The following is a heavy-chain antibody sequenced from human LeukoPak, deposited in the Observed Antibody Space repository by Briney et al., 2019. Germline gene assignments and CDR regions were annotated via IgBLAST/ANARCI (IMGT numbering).Heavy chain of an antibody. J-gene: IGHJ6*03. CDR1: GYSLTSYW. CDR2: IYPGDSDT. Sequence: GESLKISCKGSGYSLTSYWIGWGRQLPGKGLEWMGIIYPGDSDTRYSPSFQGQVTISADKSISTAYLQWSSLKASDTAMYYCARKSSYYYYYMDVWGKGTTVTVSS. CDR3: ARKSSYYYYYMDV. V-gene: IGHV5-51*01.